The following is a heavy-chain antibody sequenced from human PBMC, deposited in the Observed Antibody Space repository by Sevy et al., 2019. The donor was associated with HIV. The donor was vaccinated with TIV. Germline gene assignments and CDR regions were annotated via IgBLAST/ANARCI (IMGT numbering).Heavy chain of an antibody. CDR3: ARGKSGYGYALNY. J-gene: IGHJ4*02. D-gene: IGHD5-18*01. CDR1: GFTVNSNY. V-gene: IGHV3-66*01. CDR2: IYSDGTT. Sequence: GSLRLSCAASGFTVNSNYITWVHQAPGKGLEGGSVIYSDGTTYHADPVKDRFTISRDNSKNTLYLQMNSLRAEDTSVYYCARGKSGYGYALNYWGQGTLVTVSS.